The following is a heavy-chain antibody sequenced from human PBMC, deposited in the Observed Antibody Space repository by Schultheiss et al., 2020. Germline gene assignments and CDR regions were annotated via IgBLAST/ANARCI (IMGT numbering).Heavy chain of an antibody. CDR1: GFTFSDYY. CDR3: ARDTSGWDFDAFDI. V-gene: IGHV3-11*06. J-gene: IGHJ3*02. CDR2: ISSSSSYT. Sequence: SLKISCAASGFTFSDYYMSWIRQAPGKGLEWVSYISSSSSYTNYADSVKGRFTISRDNAKNSLYLQMNSLRAEDTAVYYCARDTSGWDFDAFDIWGQGTMVTVSS. D-gene: IGHD6-19*01.